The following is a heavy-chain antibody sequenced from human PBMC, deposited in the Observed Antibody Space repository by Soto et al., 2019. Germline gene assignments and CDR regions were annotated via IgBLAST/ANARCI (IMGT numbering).Heavy chain of an antibody. CDR1: GFSLSSTRMA. CDR3: AHILVAGVGYYFDY. CDR2: IYWDDDK. D-gene: IGHD6-19*01. Sequence: QITLKESGPTLVKPTQTLTLTCTFSGFSLSSTRMAVGWIRQPPGKALEWLALIYWDDDKRYSPFLKSRLTITKDTSKNQVVLTMSNMLPADTASYYCAHILVAGVGYYFDYWGQGTLVTVSS. V-gene: IGHV2-5*02. J-gene: IGHJ4*02.